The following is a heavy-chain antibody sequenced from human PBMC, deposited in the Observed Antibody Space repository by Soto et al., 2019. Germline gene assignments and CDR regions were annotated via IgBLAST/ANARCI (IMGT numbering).Heavy chain of an antibody. CDR1: GFTFSSYG. CDR3: ANIYSYYPFDY. V-gene: IGHV3-30*18. CDR2: ISYDGSNK. D-gene: IGHD1-26*01. J-gene: IGHJ4*02. Sequence: LRLSCAASGFTFSSYGMHWVRQAPGKGLEWVAVISYDGSNKYYADSVKGRFTISRDNSKNTLYLQMNSLRAEDTAVYCCANIYSYYPFDYWGQGTLVTVSS.